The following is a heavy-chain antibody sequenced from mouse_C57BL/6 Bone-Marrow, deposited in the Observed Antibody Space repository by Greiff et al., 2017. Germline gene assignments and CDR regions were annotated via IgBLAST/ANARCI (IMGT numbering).Heavy chain of an antibody. J-gene: IGHJ3*01. CDR2: IDPSDSYT. V-gene: IGHV1-50*01. D-gene: IGHD2-4*01. Sequence: VQLKQPGAELVKPGASVKLSCKASGYTFTSYWMQWVKQRPGQGLEWIGEIDPSDSYTNYNQKFKGKATLTVDTSSSTAYMQLSSLTSEDSAVYYCARDSYYDVGAWFAYWGQGTLVTVSA. CDR3: ARDSYYDVGAWFAY. CDR1: GYTFTSYW.